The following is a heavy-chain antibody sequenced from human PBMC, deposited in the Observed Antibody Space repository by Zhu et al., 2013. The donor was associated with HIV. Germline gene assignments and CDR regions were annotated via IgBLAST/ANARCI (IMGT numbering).Heavy chain of an antibody. CDR1: GGSFSGYY. J-gene: IGHJ2*01. CDR3: ARAIAAAGTRRWYFDL. CDR2: INHSGST. Sequence: QVQLQQWGAGLLKPSETLSLTCAVYGGSFSGYYWSWIRQPPGKGLEWIGEINHSGSTNYNPSLKSRVTISVDTSKNQFSLKLSSVTAADTAVYYCARAIAAAGTRRWYFDLWGRGTLVTVSS. V-gene: IGHV4-34*01. D-gene: IGHD6-13*01.